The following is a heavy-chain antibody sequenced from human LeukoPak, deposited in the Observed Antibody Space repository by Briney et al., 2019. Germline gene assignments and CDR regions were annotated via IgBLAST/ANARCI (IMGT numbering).Heavy chain of an antibody. CDR2: INPNSGGT. Sequence: ASVKVSCKASGYTFTGYYMHWVRQAPGQGLEWMGWINPNSGGTNYAQKLQGRVTMTTDTSTSTAYMELRSLRSDDTAVYYCARDHAEDIVVVPAAINWFDPWGQGTLVTVSS. CDR3: ARDHAEDIVVVPAAINWFDP. J-gene: IGHJ5*02. D-gene: IGHD2-2*01. V-gene: IGHV1-2*02. CDR1: GYTFTGYY.